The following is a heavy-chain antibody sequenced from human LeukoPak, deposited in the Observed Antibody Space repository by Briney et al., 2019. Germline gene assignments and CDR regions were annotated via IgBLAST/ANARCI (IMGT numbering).Heavy chain of an antibody. CDR2: IYPRDGST. CDR3: ARDQEGFDY. V-gene: IGHV1-46*01. CDR1: GYTFTSNY. Sequence: ASVKVSCKASGYTFTSNYIHWVRQAPGQGLEWIGMIYPRDGSTSYAQKFQGRVTVTRDASTSTVHMELSGLRSEDTAVYYCARDQEGFDYWGQGTLVTVSS. J-gene: IGHJ4*02.